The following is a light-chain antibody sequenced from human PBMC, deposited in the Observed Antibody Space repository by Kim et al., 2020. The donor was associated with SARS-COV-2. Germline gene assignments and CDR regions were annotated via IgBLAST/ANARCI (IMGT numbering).Light chain of an antibody. CDR2: TTS. CDR1: QSISSD. V-gene: IGKV1-39*01. Sequence: DIQMTQSPSSLSASVGDRVTITCRASQSISSDLNWYHQKSGKAPKLLIYTTSTLQSGVPSRFSGSGSGTDFTLTISSLQPEDFATYYCQQSNSAPQTFGQGTKVDIK. J-gene: IGKJ1*01. CDR3: QQSNSAPQT.